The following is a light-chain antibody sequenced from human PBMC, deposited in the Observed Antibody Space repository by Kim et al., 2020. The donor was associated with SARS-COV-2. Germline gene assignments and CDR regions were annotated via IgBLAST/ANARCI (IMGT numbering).Light chain of an antibody. CDR2: KAS. CDR1: QSIFSY. V-gene: IGKV1-5*03. CDR3: QQFYTYPIT. J-gene: IGKJ5*01. Sequence: AALGDSVTITCRASQSIFSYLAWYQQKPGNVPKILIYKASTLESGVPSRFSGSESGTVFTLTISSLQPDDFATYYCQQFYTYPITFGQGTRLEIK.